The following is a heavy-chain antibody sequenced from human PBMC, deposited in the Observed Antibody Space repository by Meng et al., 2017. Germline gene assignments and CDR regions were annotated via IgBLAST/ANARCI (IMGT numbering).Heavy chain of an antibody. V-gene: IGHV1-69*01. CDR1: GGTFSSYA. J-gene: IGHJ4*02. CDR3: ASNDGTGDRTGGDY. Sequence: VRVVKSGAGVKRAGSPGRVSCKASGGTFSSYAISWVRQAPGQGLEWMGGIIPIFGTANYAQKFQGRVTITADESTSTAYMELSSLRSEDTAVYYCASNDGTGDRTGGDYWGQGTLVTVSS. CDR2: IIPIFGTA. D-gene: IGHD7-27*01.